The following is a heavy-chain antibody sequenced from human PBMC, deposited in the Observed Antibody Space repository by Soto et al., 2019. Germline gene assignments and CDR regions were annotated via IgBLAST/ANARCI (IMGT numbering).Heavy chain of an antibody. J-gene: IGHJ4*02. CDR2: IYYSGNT. V-gene: IGHV4-30-4*01. CDR3: VRYCSTTKCPFDY. D-gene: IGHD2-2*01. Sequence: SETLSLTCTVSGGSIRSGGSYWGWIRQPPGKGLEWIGYIYYSGNTILNASLRSRLTLSVDTSKNQFSLNLSSVTAADTAVYYCVRYCSTTKCPFDYWGQGTLVTVSS. CDR1: GGSIRSGGSY.